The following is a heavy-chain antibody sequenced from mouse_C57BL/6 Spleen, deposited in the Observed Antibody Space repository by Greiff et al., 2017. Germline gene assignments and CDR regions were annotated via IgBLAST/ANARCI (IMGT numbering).Heavy chain of an antibody. CDR1: GFTFSDYY. CDR2: INYDGSST. D-gene: IGHD2-1*01. CDR3: ERESYYGNYVWYFDV. V-gene: IGHV5-16*01. Sequence: EVKLVESEGGLVQPGSSMKLSCTASGFTFSDYYMAWVRQVPEKGLEWVANINYDGSSTYYLESLKSRFIISRENAKNILYLQMISLKSEDRATYFCERESYYGNYVWYFDVGGTGTTVTVSS. J-gene: IGHJ1*03.